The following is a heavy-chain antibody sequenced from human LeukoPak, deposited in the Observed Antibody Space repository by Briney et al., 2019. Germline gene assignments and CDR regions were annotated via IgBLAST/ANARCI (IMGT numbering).Heavy chain of an antibody. D-gene: IGHD6-19*01. V-gene: IGHV1-18*01. Sequence: ASVNVSCKASGYTFTSYGISWVRQAPGQGLEWMGWISAYNGNTNYAQKLQGRATMTTDTSTSTAYMELRSLRSDDTAVYYCARDGIRGWYSPFDYWGQGTLVTVSS. CDR1: GYTFTSYG. CDR2: ISAYNGNT. CDR3: ARDGIRGWYSPFDY. J-gene: IGHJ4*02.